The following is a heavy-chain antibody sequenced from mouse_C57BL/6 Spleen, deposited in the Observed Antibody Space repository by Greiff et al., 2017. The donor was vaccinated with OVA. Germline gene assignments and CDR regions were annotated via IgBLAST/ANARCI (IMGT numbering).Heavy chain of an antibody. CDR3: ARGGYDYYFDY. V-gene: IGHV5-4*01. J-gene: IGHJ2*01. D-gene: IGHD2-4*01. CDR1: GFTFSSYA. Sequence: EVQLVESGGGLVKPGGSLKLSCAASGFTFSSYAMSWVRQTPEKRLEWVATISDGGSYTYYPDNVKGRFTISRDNAKNNLYLQMSHLKSEDTAMYYCARGGYDYYFDYWGQGTTLTVSS. CDR2: ISDGGSYT.